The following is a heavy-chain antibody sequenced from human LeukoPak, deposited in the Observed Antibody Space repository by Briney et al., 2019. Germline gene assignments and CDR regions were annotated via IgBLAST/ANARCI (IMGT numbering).Heavy chain of an antibody. CDR1: GGSISRGDYY. CDR3: ARSTYYYDSSASPEFDY. D-gene: IGHD3-22*01. V-gene: IGHV4-30-4*01. J-gene: IGHJ4*02. Sequence: NPSETLSLTCTVSGGSISRGDYYWSWIRQPPGKGLEWIGYIYYSGSTYYNPSLKSRVTISVDTSKNQFSLKLSSVTAADTAVYYCARSTYYYDSSASPEFDYWGQGTLVTVSS. CDR2: IYYSGST.